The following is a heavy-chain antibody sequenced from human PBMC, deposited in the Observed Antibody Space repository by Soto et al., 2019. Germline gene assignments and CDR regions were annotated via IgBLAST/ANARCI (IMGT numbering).Heavy chain of an antibody. J-gene: IGHJ4*02. V-gene: IGHV4-30-4*01. CDR3: ARAQLVGYYFDY. CDR1: GGSISSGDYY. D-gene: IGHD6-13*01. CDR2: IYFRGNT. Sequence: QVQLQESGPGLVKPSQTLSLTCTVSGGSISSGDYYWSWIRQPPGKGLEWITYIYFRGNTYYNPSLKSRVTISVDTSTNQFSLKLSSVTAADTAVYYCARAQLVGYYFDYWGQGILVTVSS.